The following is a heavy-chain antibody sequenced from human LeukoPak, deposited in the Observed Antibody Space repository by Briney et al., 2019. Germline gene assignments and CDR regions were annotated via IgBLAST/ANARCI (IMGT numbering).Heavy chain of an antibody. D-gene: IGHD4-23*01. J-gene: IGHJ6*02. CDR2: IYYSGST. V-gene: IGHV4-59*01. CDR3: ARDKLVRMDYYYYGMDV. Sequence: SETLSLTCTVSGGSISSYYWSWTRQPPGKALEWIGYIYYSGSTNYNPSLKSRVAISVDTSKNQFSLKLSSVTAADTAVYYCARDKLVRMDYYYYGMDVWGQGTTVTVSS. CDR1: GGSISSYY.